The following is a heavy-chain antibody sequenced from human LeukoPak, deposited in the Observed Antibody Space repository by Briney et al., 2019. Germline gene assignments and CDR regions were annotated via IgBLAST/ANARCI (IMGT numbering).Heavy chain of an antibody. D-gene: IGHD2-15*01. CDR1: GFTFSNHA. V-gene: IGHV3-23*01. J-gene: IGHJ4*02. CDR3: AKTSVGEGRIIASGYFDN. Sequence: GGSLRLSCAASGFTFSNHAMNWVGQAPGRGLEWVSIISGSGTVTYYADSVKGRFTISRDNSKNTLYLQMNSLRAEDTAVYYCAKTSVGEGRIIASGYFDNWGQGTLVTVSS. CDR2: ISGSGTVT.